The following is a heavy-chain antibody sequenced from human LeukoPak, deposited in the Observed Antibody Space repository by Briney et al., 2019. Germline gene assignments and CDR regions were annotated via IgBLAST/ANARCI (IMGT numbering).Heavy chain of an antibody. J-gene: IGHJ4*02. D-gene: IGHD3-3*01. Sequence: GGSLRLSCAASGFTFSSYSMSWVRQAPGKGLEWVSVIYSGGSTYYADSVKGRFTISRDNSKNTLYLQMNSLRAEDTAVYYCANIGDYYDFWSGYLSDYWGQGTLVTVSS. CDR2: IYSGGST. CDR1: GFTFSSYS. V-gene: IGHV3-66*02. CDR3: ANIGDYYDFWSGYLSDY.